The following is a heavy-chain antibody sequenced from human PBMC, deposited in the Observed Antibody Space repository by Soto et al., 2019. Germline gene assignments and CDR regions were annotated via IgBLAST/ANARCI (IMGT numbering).Heavy chain of an antibody. V-gene: IGHV1-69*01. Sequence: QVQLVQSGAEVKKPGSSVKVSCKASGGTFSSYAISWVRQAPGQGLEWMGGIIPIFGTANYAQKFQGRVTITADESTSTAYMELSSLRSEDTAVYYCASMTPHSSGYPPNHWFDPWGQGTLVTVSS. CDR3: ASMTPHSSGYPPNHWFDP. CDR2: IIPIFGTA. D-gene: IGHD3-22*01. J-gene: IGHJ5*02. CDR1: GGTFSSYA.